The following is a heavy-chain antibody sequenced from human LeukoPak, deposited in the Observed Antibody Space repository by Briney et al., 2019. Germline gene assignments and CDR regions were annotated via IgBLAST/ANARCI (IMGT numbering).Heavy chain of an antibody. CDR3: AREGITMVRGVIEY. CDR1: RFTFSSYA. Sequence: GGSLRLSCAASRFTFSSYAMHWVRQAPGKGLEWVAVISYDGSNKYYADSVKGRFTISRDNSKNTLYLQMNSLRAEDTAVYYCAREGITMVRGVIEYWGQGTLVTVSS. V-gene: IGHV3-30-3*01. J-gene: IGHJ4*02. D-gene: IGHD3-10*01. CDR2: ISYDGSNK.